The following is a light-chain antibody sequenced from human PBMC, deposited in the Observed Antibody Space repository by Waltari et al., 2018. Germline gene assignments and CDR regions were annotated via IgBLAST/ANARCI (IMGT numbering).Light chain of an antibody. CDR2: GVS. V-gene: IGKV3-15*01. J-gene: IGKJ4*01. CDR3: QQYNDWPPVT. CDR1: QSVSSN. Sequence: TVMTQSPVALSVSPGERVTLSCRASQSVSSNLAWYQQKPGQASRLLIYGVSTRATGIPARFSGSGSGTEFTLTISSLQSEDFAVYYCQQYNDWPPVTFGGGTKVEIK.